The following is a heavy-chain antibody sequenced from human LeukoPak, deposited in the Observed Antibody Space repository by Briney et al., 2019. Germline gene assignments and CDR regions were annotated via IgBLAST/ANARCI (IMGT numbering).Heavy chain of an antibody. D-gene: IGHD3-3*01. J-gene: IGHJ4*02. CDR1: GFTFSNAW. V-gene: IGHV3-15*01. Sequence: NPGGSLRLSCAASGFTFSNAWMSWVRQAPGKGLEWVGRIKSKTDGGTTDYAAPVKGRFTISRDDSKNTLYLQMNSLKTEDTAVYYCTTGRPPHDDFWSGPGSYSTFDYWGQGTLVTVSS. CDR3: TTGRPPHDDFWSGPGSYSTFDY. CDR2: IKSKTDGGTT.